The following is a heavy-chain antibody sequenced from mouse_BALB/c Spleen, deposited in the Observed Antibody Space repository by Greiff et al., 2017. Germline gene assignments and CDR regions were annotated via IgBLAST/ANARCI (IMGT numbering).Heavy chain of an antibody. CDR3: ARYYYGSSSWFAY. J-gene: IGHJ3*01. V-gene: IGHV2-9*02. Sequence: VQLVESGPGLVAPSQSLSITCTVSGFSLTSYGVHWVRRPPGKGLEWLGVIWAGGSTNYNSALMSRLSISKDNSKSQVFLKMNSLQTDDTAMYYCARYYYGSSSWFAYWGQGTLVTVSA. CDR2: IWAGGST. CDR1: GFSLTSYG. D-gene: IGHD1-1*01.